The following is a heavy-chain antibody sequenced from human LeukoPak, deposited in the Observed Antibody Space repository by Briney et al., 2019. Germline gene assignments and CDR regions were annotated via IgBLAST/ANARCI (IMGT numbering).Heavy chain of an antibody. J-gene: IGHJ4*02. D-gene: IGHD2/OR15-2a*01. CDR1: GGSIYSHSW. Sequence: SETLSLTCSISGGSIYSHSWWSWVRQPPGKGLEWIGEIYHGGDTNYDPSLKSRVSMSVDKSKNHFSLNLSSVTAADTAMYYCASQIKVLGTRGFDYWGQGALVTVSS. V-gene: IGHV4-4*02. CDR3: ASQIKVLGTRGFDY. CDR2: IYHGGDT.